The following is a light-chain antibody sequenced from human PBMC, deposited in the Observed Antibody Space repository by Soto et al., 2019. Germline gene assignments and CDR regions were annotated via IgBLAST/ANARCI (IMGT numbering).Light chain of an antibody. V-gene: IGLV2-14*01. Sequence: QSVLTQPASVSGSPGQSITISCTGTNSDVGGYEYVAWYQQHPGKVPKLMISEVRNRPSGASNRFSGSKSGNTASLTISGLQAEDEADYYCNTYTTSRTLVFGSGTKVTVL. CDR3: NTYTTSRTLV. J-gene: IGLJ1*01. CDR2: EVR. CDR1: NSDVGGYEY.